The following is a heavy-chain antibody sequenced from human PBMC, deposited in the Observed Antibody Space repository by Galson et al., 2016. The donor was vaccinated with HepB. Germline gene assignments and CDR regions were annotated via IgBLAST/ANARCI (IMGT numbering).Heavy chain of an antibody. V-gene: IGHV3-23*01. CDR1: GFTFSSYA. CDR3: AKYVVPTAIRVPRGWFDP. D-gene: IGHD2-2*02. J-gene: IGHJ5*02. CDR2: ISGSGGST. Sequence: SLRLSCAASGFTFSSYAMSWVRQAPGKGLEWVSAISGSGGSTYYADSVKGRFTISRDNSKNTLYLQMTSLRAEDTALYYCAKYVVPTAIRVPRGWFDPWGQGTLVTVSS.